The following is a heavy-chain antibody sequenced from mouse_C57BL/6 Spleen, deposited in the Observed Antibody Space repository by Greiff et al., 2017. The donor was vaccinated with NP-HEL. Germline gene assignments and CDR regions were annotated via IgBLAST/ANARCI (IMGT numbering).Heavy chain of an antibody. CDR1: GYSITSGYY. CDR2: ISYDGSN. Sequence: EVQVVESGPGLVKPSQSLSLTCSVTGYSITSGYYWNWIRQFPGNKLEWMGYISYDGSNNYNPSLKNRISITRDTSKNQFFLKLNSVTTEDTATYYCARDHYYGSPYFDVWGTGTTVTVSS. J-gene: IGHJ1*03. V-gene: IGHV3-6*01. D-gene: IGHD1-1*01. CDR3: ARDHYYGSPYFDV.